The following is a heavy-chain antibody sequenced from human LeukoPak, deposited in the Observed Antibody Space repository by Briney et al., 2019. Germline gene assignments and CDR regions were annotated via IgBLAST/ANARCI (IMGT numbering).Heavy chain of an antibody. CDR1: GYTFTSYD. CDR2: MNPNSANT. CDR3: ARGRYFDSRTFDY. Sequence: GESLKVSCKASGYTFTSYDINWVRQATGQGLEWMGWMNPNSANTGYTQKFQGRVTMTRNTSISTAYMELSSLRSEDTAVYYCARGRYFDSRTFDYWGQGTLVTVSS. J-gene: IGHJ4*02. V-gene: IGHV1-8*01. D-gene: IGHD3-9*01.